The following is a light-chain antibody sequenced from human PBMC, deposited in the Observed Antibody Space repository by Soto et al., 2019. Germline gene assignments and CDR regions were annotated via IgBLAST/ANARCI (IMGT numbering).Light chain of an antibody. V-gene: IGKV3-11*01. Sequence: ELVVTQSPAALSWSPGERASLSCRASQSISSFLAWYQHKPGQAPRLLIYDASNRATGIPPRFSGSGSGTDFTLTISSLEPEDFAVYSCQQRSNWPLTFGGGTKV. J-gene: IGKJ4*01. CDR3: QQRSNWPLT. CDR1: QSISSF. CDR2: DAS.